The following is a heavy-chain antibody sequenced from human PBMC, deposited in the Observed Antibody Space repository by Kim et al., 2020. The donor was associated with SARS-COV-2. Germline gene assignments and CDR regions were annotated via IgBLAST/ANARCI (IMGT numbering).Heavy chain of an antibody. CDR1: GGSFSGYY. Sequence: SETLSLTCAVYGGSFSGYYWSWIRQPPGKGLEWIGEINHSGSTNYNPSLKSRVTISVDTSKNQFSLKLSSVTAEDTAVYYCARGGPYDYVWGSYRYPFGYWGQGTLVTVSS. CDR3: ARGGPYDYVWGSYRYPFGY. J-gene: IGHJ4*02. V-gene: IGHV4-34*01. D-gene: IGHD3-16*02. CDR2: INHSGST.